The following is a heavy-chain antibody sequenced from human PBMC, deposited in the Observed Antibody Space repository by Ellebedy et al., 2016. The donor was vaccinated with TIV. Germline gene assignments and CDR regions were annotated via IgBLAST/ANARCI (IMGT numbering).Heavy chain of an antibody. J-gene: IGHJ4*02. CDR3: TTVPGYSSDWYGVDY. CDR2: ISSKTDGGTA. V-gene: IGHV3-15*01. CDR1: GFTLSDAW. D-gene: IGHD6-19*01. Sequence: GESLKISCAASGFTLSDAWMSWVRQAPGKGLEWVGRISSKTDGGTADYAAPVKGRFTISRDDSNNTLYLQMNSLRGEDTAVYYCTTVPGYSSDWYGVDYWGQGALVTVSS.